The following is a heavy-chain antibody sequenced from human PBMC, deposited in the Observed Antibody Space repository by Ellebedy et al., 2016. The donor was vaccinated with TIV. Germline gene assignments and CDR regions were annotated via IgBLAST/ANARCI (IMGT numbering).Heavy chain of an antibody. D-gene: IGHD1-1*01. CDR3: ARVRRMNWLDP. J-gene: IGHJ5*02. CDR2: MNSVTGNT. CDR1: GYSSTTFD. Sequence: AASVKVSCKASGYSSTTFDVIWVRQATGHGLEWMVWMNSVTGNTGYAHKFQGRITLTRNTSISTAYMELTSLRSEDTALYYCARVRRMNWLDPWGQGTLVTVSS. V-gene: IGHV1-8*01.